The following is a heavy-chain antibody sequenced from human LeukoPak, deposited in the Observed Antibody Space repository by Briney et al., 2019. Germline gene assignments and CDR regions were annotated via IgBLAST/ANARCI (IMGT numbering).Heavy chain of an antibody. CDR3: ARGSSSWYWDAFDI. CDR1: GFTFSDFW. V-gene: IGHV3-7*04. D-gene: IGHD6-13*01. Sequence: PGGSLRLSCAASGFTFSDFWMSWVRQAPGKGLEWVANIKQDGSEKYYVDSVKGRFTISRDNAKNSLYLQMNSLRAEDTAVYYCARGSSSWYWDAFDIWGQGTMVTVSS. J-gene: IGHJ3*02. CDR2: IKQDGSEK.